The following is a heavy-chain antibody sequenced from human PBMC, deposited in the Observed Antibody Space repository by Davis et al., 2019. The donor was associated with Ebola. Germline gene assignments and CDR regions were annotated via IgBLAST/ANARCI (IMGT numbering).Heavy chain of an antibody. J-gene: IGHJ3*02. CDR1: GFTFSSYW. Sequence: GGSLRLSCAASGFTFSSYWMHWVRQAPGKGLEWVSSISSSSSYIYYADSVKGRFTISRDNAKNSLYLQMNSLRAADTAVYYCARAGTSGYHILDAFDIWGQGTMVTVSS. D-gene: IGHD3-22*01. CDR2: ISSSSSYI. CDR3: ARAGTSGYHILDAFDI. V-gene: IGHV3-21*01.